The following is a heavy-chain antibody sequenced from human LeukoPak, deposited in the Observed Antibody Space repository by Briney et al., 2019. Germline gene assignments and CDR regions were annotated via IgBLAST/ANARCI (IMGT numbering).Heavy chain of an antibody. Sequence: GESLKITCKGSGYRFANYWIGWVRQMPGKGLEWMGIIYPGDSDMRYSPSFQGQVTISADTSISTAYLQWSSLKASDTAMYYCALAGNWLDPWGQGTLVTVFS. CDR1: GYRFANYW. CDR2: IYPGDSDM. CDR3: ALAGNWLDP. V-gene: IGHV5-51*01. D-gene: IGHD6-25*01. J-gene: IGHJ5*02.